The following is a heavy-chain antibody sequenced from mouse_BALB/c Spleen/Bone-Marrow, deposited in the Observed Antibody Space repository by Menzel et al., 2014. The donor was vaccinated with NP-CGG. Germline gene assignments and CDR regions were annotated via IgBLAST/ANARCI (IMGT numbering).Heavy chain of an antibody. CDR1: GFDFGRYW. D-gene: IGHD1-1*01. Sequence: DVQLQESGGGLVQPGGSLKLSCAASGFDFGRYWMSWVRQAPGKGLEWIGEINPDSSTINYTPSRKDKFIISRDNAKNTLYLQMSKVRSEDTALYYCARLSYYGRFAYWGQGTLVTVSA. CDR2: INPDSSTI. V-gene: IGHV4-1*02. CDR3: ARLSYYGRFAY. J-gene: IGHJ3*01.